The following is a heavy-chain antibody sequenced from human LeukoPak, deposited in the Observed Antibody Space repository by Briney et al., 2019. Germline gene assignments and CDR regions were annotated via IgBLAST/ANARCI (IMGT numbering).Heavy chain of an antibody. CDR2: IYYSGST. D-gene: IGHD2-2*01. CDR3: ASSVVVPAAQFGYYYYGMDV. Sequence: PSETLSLTCTVSGGSISSYYWSWIRQPPGKGLEWIGYIYYSGSTNYNPSLKSRVTISVDTSKNQFSLKLSSVTAADTAVYYCASSVVVPAAQFGYYYYGMDVWGQGTTATVSS. J-gene: IGHJ6*02. CDR1: GGSISSYY. V-gene: IGHV4-59*08.